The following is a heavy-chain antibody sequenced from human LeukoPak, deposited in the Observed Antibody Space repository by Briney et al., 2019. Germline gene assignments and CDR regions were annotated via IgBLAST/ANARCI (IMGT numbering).Heavy chain of an antibody. V-gene: IGHV4-59*01. CDR1: GGSISSYY. J-gene: IGHJ4*02. CDR2: IYYSGST. Sequence: SETLSLTCTVPGGSISSYYWSWIRQPPGKGLEWIGYIYYSGSTNYNPSLKSRVTISVDTSKNQFSLKLSSVTAADTAAYYCARGAYYGDYYFDYWGQGTLVTVSS. D-gene: IGHD4-17*01. CDR3: ARGAYYGDYYFDY.